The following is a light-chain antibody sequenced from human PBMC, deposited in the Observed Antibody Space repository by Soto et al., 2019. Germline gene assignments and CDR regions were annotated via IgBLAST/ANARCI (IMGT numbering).Light chain of an antibody. Sequence: QSALTQPRSVSGSPGQSVTISCTGASSNVGGYNYVSWYQQHPGNAPKLIIYDVRKRPSGVPERFSGSTSGNAASLTISGLQTEDEADYYCCSYAGRYTYVFGTGTKLTVL. CDR2: DVR. V-gene: IGLV2-11*01. CDR3: CSYAGRYTYV. J-gene: IGLJ1*01. CDR1: SSNVGGYNY.